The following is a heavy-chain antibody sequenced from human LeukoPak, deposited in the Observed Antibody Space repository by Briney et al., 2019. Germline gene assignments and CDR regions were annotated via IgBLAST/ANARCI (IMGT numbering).Heavy chain of an antibody. CDR3: ARAYDSSGYYYNWFDP. D-gene: IGHD3-22*01. CDR1: GGSISSYY. Sequence: SETLSLTCTVSGGSISSYYWSWIRQPAGKGLEWIGRIYTSGSTNYNPSLKSRVTMSVDTSKSQFSLKLSSVTAADTAVYYCARAYDSSGYYYNWFDPWGQGTLVTVSS. V-gene: IGHV4-4*07. J-gene: IGHJ5*02. CDR2: IYTSGST.